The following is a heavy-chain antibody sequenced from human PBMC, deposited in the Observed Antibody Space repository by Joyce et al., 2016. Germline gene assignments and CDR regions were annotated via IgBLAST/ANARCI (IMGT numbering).Heavy chain of an antibody. CDR2: IYWDDDK. CDR3: AQGSRRGYPFNY. CDR1: GFSLSTGGVS. Sequence: QITLKESGPTLVKPTQTLPLTCTFPGFSLSTGGVSVSWIRQPPGKALECVALIYWDDDKRYSPSLKSRLTMTKDTSKNQVVLTMTDMDPVDTATYSCAQGSRRGYPFNYWGQGILVTVSS. J-gene: IGHJ4*02. D-gene: IGHD3-22*01. V-gene: IGHV2-5*02.